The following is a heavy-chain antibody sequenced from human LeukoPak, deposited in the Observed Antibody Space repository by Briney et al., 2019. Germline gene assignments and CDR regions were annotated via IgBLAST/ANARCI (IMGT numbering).Heavy chain of an antibody. Sequence: GGSLRLSCAASGFTFSSYAMSWVRQAPGKGLEWVSAISGSGGSTNYADSVKGRFTISRDNAKNTLYLQMNSLRAEDTAVYYCARDPRGGTLDYWGQGTLVTVSS. CDR1: GFTFSSYA. D-gene: IGHD3-10*01. CDR3: ARDPRGGTLDY. CDR2: ISGSGGST. J-gene: IGHJ4*02. V-gene: IGHV3-23*01.